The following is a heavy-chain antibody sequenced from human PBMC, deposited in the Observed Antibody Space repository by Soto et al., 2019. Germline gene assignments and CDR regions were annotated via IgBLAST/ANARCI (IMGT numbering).Heavy chain of an antibody. Sequence: VQVLESGGGLVQPGGSLRLSCAASGFTFSSYAMSWVRQAPGQRLEWVSAISGSGSNPYYADSVKGRFTISRDNSKNTLYLQMNSLRAEDTALYYCAKTASMTIRDGFDHWGQGTQVTVSS. CDR2: ISGSGSNP. V-gene: IGHV3-23*01. CDR1: GFTFSSYA. D-gene: IGHD4-17*01. CDR3: AKTASMTIRDGFDH. J-gene: IGHJ4*02.